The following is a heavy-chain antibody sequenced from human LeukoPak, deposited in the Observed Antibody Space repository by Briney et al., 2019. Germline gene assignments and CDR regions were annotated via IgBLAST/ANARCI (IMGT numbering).Heavy chain of an antibody. V-gene: IGHV3-7*01. CDR1: GFTFSNYW. CDR2: IKQDGNEK. J-gene: IGHJ6*02. D-gene: IGHD3-3*01. Sequence: GGSLRLSCAASGFTFSNYWMSWVRQAPGKGLEWVANIKQDGNEKYYVDSVRGRFTISRDNAKSSLYLQMNSLRAEDTAVYYCARDGVLFTIFGAEDVWGQGTTVTVSS. CDR3: ARDGVLFTIFGAEDV.